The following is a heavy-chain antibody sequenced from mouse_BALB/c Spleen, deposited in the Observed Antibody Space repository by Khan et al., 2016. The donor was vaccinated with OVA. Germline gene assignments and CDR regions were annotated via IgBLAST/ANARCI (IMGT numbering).Heavy chain of an antibody. CDR1: GYTFTDYV. J-gene: IGHJ3*01. CDR2: IYPGSGGT. CDR3: AGSYDGAWFAY. D-gene: IGHD1-1*01. V-gene: IGHV1-77*01. Sequence: QVQLKQSGPELVKPGASVKMSCKASGYTFTDYVISWVNQRTGQGLEWIGEIYPGSGGTYYNERFKDKATLTADKSSNTAYMQLSSLTSEDSAVYFCAGSYDGAWFAYWGQGTRVTVSA.